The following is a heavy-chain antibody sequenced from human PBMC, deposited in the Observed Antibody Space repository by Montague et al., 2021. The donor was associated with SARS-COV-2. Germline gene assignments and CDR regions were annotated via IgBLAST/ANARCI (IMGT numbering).Heavy chain of an antibody. D-gene: IGHD2-2*01. Sequence: SETLSLTCTVSGGSVTSGDYYWTWIRQPPGKGLEWIGYISNTGRTNYNPSLKSRVTISMDTSKNQFSLKVDSVSAADTAVYYCATEMPAYDVFDIWGQGKMVTVSS. J-gene: IGHJ3*02. CDR1: GGSVTSGDYY. V-gene: IGHV4-61*08. CDR2: ISNTGRT. CDR3: ATEMPAYDVFDI.